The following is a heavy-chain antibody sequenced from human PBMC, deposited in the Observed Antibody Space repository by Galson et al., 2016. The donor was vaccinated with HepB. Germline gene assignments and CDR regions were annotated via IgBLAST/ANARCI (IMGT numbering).Heavy chain of an antibody. CDR3: AKAPRGTMIEAWFDP. J-gene: IGHJ5*02. CDR1: RFTFSRFG. CDR2: ITHSGTYT. V-gene: IGHV3-23*01. Sequence: SLRLSCAASRFTFSRFGMNWVRQAPGRGLEWVSGITHSGTYTYYADSVAGRFTISRDNSNNTLYLQMNSLRAEDTAIYYCAKAPRGTMIEAWFDPWGQGTLVAVSS. D-gene: IGHD3-22*01.